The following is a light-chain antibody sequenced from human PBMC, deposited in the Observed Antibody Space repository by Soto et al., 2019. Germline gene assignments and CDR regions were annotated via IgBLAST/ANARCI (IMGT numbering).Light chain of an antibody. CDR3: AAWADSLKGWV. CDR1: SSNIGSNT. V-gene: IGLV1-44*01. J-gene: IGLJ3*02. CDR2: SNN. Sequence: QSVLTQPPSASGTPGQRVTISCSGSSSNIGSNTVNWYQQLPGTAPKLLIYSNNQRHSGVPDRFSGSKSGTSASLAIGGLQAEDEADYYCAAWADSLKGWVFGGGTKVTVL.